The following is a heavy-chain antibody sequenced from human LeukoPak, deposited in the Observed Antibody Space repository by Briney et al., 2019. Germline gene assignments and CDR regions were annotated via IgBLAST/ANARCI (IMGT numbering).Heavy chain of an antibody. Sequence: GGSLRLSCAASGFTFSNYWMHWVRQAPGKGLVWVSRINSDGTSTNYADSVKGRLTISRDNAKNTLYLQMNSLRAEDTAVYYCARDPPVKGVDYWGQGTLVTVSS. CDR1: GFTFSNYW. CDR3: ARDPPVKGVDY. D-gene: IGHD3-16*01. CDR2: INSDGTST. J-gene: IGHJ4*02. V-gene: IGHV3-74*01.